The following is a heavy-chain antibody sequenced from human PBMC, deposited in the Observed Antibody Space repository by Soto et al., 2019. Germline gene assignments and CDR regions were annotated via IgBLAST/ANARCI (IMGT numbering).Heavy chain of an antibody. V-gene: IGHV3-66*01. CDR1: GFSVSNLF. J-gene: IGHJ4*02. Sequence: GGSLRLSCAASGFSVSNLFMTWVRQAPGKGLEWVSVISSDGSTYYADSVKGRFTISRDNSKNTLYLEMNSLRAGDTAVYYCARDTLGGAYDFRHGGQGTLVTVSS. CDR2: ISSDGST. D-gene: IGHD3-3*01. CDR3: ARDTLGGAYDFRH.